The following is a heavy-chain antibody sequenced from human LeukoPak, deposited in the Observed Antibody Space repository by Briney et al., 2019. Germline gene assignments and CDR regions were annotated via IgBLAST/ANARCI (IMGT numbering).Heavy chain of an antibody. CDR1: GFTFSSYA. CDR3: AKDAMALSDCGGDCYRPYYFDY. Sequence: PGRSLRLSCAASGFTFSSYAMHWVRQAPGKGLEWVAVISYDGSNKYYADSVKGRFTISRDNSKNTLYLQMNSLRAEDTAVYYCAKDAMALSDCGGDCYRPYYFDYWGQGTLVTVSS. V-gene: IGHV3-30*04. J-gene: IGHJ4*02. CDR2: ISYDGSNK. D-gene: IGHD2-21*02.